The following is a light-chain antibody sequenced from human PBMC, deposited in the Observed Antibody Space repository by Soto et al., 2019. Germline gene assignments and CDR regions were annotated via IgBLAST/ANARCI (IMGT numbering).Light chain of an antibody. CDR2: DVS. CDR1: SSDVGGYNY. V-gene: IGLV2-14*01. J-gene: IGLJ1*01. Sequence: QSALTQPASVSGSPGQSITISCTGTSSDVGGYNYVSWYQQHPGKAPKLMIYDVSNRPSVVSNRFSGSKSGNTASLTISGLQAEDEADYYCSSYTCSSTYVFGTGTKLTVL. CDR3: SSYTCSSTYV.